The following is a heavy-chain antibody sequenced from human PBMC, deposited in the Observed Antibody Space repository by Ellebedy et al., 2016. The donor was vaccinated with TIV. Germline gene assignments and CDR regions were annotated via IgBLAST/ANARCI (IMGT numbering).Heavy chain of an antibody. CDR1: GLTVSEAW. CDR2: ITSESSGGAR. Sequence: GESLKISXVASGLTVSEAWMAWVRQAPGKGLEWLGQITSESSGGARAYAASVKDRFSISRGGSSHTVYLEMNSLKVEDTAVYFCATGWAFDFWGQGTVVSVSS. V-gene: IGHV3-15*01. J-gene: IGHJ3*01. CDR3: ATGWAFDF.